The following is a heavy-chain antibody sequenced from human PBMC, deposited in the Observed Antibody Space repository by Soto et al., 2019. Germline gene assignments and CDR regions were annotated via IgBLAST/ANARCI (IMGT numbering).Heavy chain of an antibody. V-gene: IGHV4-34*01. CDR2: INHSGIT. Sequence: SETLSLTCTVSGGSFSGYFWTWIRQPPGKGLEWLAEINHSGITNYNPSVESRVSMSVDTSKNQFSLRLYSVTAADTAVYYCVRGPYNYNSRYFASWGQGTLVTVSS. D-gene: IGHD1-1*01. CDR1: GGSFSGYF. J-gene: IGHJ4*02. CDR3: VRGPYNYNSRYFAS.